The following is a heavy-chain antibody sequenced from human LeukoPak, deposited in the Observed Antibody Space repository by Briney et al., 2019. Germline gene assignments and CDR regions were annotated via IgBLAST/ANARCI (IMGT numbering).Heavy chain of an antibody. V-gene: IGHV4-61*02. D-gene: IGHD3-22*01. CDR1: GGSISSGSYY. J-gene: IGHJ6*03. Sequence: SETLSLTCTVSGGSISSGSYYWSWIRQPAGKGLEWIGRIYTSGSTNYNPSLKSRVTISVDTSKNQFSLKLSSVTAADTAVYYCARGCSSGYYPNYYYYYMDVWGKGTTVTVSS. CDR3: ARGCSSGYYPNYYYYYMDV. CDR2: IYTSGST.